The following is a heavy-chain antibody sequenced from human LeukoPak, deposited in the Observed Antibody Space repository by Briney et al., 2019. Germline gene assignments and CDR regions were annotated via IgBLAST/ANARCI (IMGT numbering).Heavy chain of an antibody. V-gene: IGHV1-69*13. D-gene: IGHD5-18*01. CDR2: IIPIFGTA. CDR1: GGTFSSYA. CDR3: ARVQASGYSYGYTFDY. Sequence: SVKVSCKASGGTFSSYAISWVRQAPGQGLEWMGGIIPIFGTANYAQKFQGRVTITADESTSTAYMELSSLRSEDTAVYYCARVQASGYSYGYTFDYWGQGTLVTVSS. J-gene: IGHJ4*02.